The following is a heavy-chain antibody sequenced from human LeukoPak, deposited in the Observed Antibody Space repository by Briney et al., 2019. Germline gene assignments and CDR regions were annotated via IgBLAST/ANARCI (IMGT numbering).Heavy chain of an antibody. D-gene: IGHD3-10*01. CDR3: ARPMVRGVNDALDI. CDR1: GVFISSYY. CDR2: VYYSGST. Sequence: MSSETLSLTCTVSGVFISSYYWSWIRQPPGKGLEWIGYVYYSGSTDYNPSLKSRVTMSLDTSKNQFSLKLSSVTAADTAVYYCARPMVRGVNDALDIWGQGTMVTVSS. V-gene: IGHV4-59*08. J-gene: IGHJ3*02.